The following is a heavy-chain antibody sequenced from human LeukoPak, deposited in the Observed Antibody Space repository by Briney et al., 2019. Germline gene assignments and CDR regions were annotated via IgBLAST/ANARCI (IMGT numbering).Heavy chain of an antibody. V-gene: IGHV1-46*01. Sequence: ASVNVSCKASGYTFINYYMHWVRQPPGQGLEWMGIINPSGGTTSYPQKFQGRLIMTSDTSTSTVYMELSSLRSEDTAMYYCATEGGGTYFFDSWGLGTLVTVSS. J-gene: IGHJ4*02. CDR3: ATEGGGTYFFDS. CDR2: INPSGGTT. CDR1: GYTFINYY. D-gene: IGHD1/OR15-1a*01.